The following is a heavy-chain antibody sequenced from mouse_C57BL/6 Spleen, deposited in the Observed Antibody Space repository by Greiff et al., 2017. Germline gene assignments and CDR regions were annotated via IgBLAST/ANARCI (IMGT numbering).Heavy chain of an antibody. CDR3: ARRYGSSYFDY. Sequence: QVQLKQPGAELVKPGASVKLSCKASGYTFTSYWMHWVKQRPGQGLEWIGMIHPNSGSTNYNEKFKSKATLTVDKSSSTAYMQLSSLTSEDSAVYYCARRYGSSYFDYWGQGTTLTGSS. D-gene: IGHD1-1*01. CDR2: IHPNSGST. CDR1: GYTFTSYW. V-gene: IGHV1-64*01. J-gene: IGHJ2*01.